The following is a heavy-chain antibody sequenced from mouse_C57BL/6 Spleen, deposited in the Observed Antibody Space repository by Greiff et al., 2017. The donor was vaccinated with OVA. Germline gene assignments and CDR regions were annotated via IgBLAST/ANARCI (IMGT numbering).Heavy chain of an antibody. J-gene: IGHJ2*01. CDR2: INPNNGGT. Sequence: VQLQQSGPELVKPGASVKIPCKASGYTFTDYNMDWVKQSHGKSLEWIGDINPNNGGTIYNQKFKGKATLTVDKSSSTAYMELRSLTSEDTAVYYCARSHYYGSSYRGYFDYWGQGTTLTVSS. D-gene: IGHD1-1*01. CDR1: GYTFTDYN. CDR3: ARSHYYGSSYRGYFDY. V-gene: IGHV1-18*01.